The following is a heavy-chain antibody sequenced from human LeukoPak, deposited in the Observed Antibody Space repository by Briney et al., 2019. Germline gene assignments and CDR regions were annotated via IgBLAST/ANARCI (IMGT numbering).Heavy chain of an antibody. CDR1: GFPFSSYW. D-gene: IGHD6-6*01. Sequence: GGSLRLSCVASGFPFSSYWMTWVRQAPGKGLEWVANIKQDGSKKSYVDSVKGRFTISRDNAKNSLYLQMNSLRAEDTAVYYCARDFIAARRRPDYYGMDVWGQGTTVTVSS. V-gene: IGHV3-7*01. CDR3: ARDFIAARRRPDYYGMDV. CDR2: IKQDGSKK. J-gene: IGHJ6*02.